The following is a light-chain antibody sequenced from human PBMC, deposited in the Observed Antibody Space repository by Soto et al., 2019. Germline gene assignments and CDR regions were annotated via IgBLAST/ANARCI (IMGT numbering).Light chain of an antibody. J-gene: IGKJ2*01. CDR1: QTIGNF. CDR3: QQSYSALMYT. Sequence: DIQMTHAPASLSASVLDRVTITGRASQTIGNFLNWYQQKPGKAPKLLIYAASTLESGVPSRFSASGSGTDFTLTINTLQPEDFATYYCQQSYSALMYTFGQGTKV. CDR2: AAS. V-gene: IGKV1-39*01.